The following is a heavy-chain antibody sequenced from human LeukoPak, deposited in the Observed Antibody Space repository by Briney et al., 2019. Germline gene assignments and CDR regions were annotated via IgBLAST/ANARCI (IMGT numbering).Heavy chain of an antibody. CDR2: IYYSGST. CDR3: ARDTTPWGYSDL. V-gene: IGHV4-59*01. J-gene: IGHJ2*01. Sequence: PSETLSLTCTVSGGSISSYYWNWIRQPPGKGLEWIGYIYYSGSTNYNPSLKSRVTISVDTSKNQFSLKLSSVTAADTAVYYCARDTTPWGYSDLWGRGTLVTVSS. CDR1: GGSISSYY. D-gene: IGHD1-14*01.